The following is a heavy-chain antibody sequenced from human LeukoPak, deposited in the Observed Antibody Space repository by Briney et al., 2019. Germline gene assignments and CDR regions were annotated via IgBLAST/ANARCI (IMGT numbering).Heavy chain of an antibody. CDR1: GGSLSTYY. CDR3: ARVGSSYYDFSLFDP. J-gene: IGHJ5*02. D-gene: IGHD3-3*01. V-gene: IGHV4-59*01. Sequence: PSETLSLTCTVSGGSLSTYYWSWLRQPPGKGLEWIGYIYYSGSTRYNPSLKSRVTISVDTSKNQVSLKLSSVTAADTAVYYCARVGSSYYDFSLFDPWGQGTLVTVSS. CDR2: IYYSGST.